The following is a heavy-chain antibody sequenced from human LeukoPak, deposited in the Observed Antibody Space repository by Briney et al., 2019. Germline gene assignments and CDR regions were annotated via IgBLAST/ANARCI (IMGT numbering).Heavy chain of an antibody. CDR3: ARGRGGSESYYGGLAFDI. J-gene: IGHJ3*02. CDR2: IYYSGST. V-gene: IGHV4-59*01. D-gene: IGHD1-26*01. Sequence: SETLSLTCTVSGGSISSYYWSWIRQPPGKGLERIGYIYYSGSTNYNPSLKSRVTISVDTSKNQFSLKLSSVTAADTAVYYCARGRGGSESYYGGLAFDIWGQGTMVTVSS. CDR1: GGSISSYY.